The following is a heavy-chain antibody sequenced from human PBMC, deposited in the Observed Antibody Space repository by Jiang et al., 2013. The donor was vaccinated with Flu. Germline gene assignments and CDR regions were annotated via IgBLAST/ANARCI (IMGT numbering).Heavy chain of an antibody. D-gene: IGHD2-2*02. V-gene: IGHV4-34*01. CDR1: GGSFSGYY. Sequence: VLLKPSETLSLTCAVYGGSFSGYYWSWIRQPPGEGLEWIGEINHSGSTNYNPSLKSRVTISVDTSKNQFSLKLSSVTAADTAVYYCARTYCSSTSCYTHYYYYYGMTSGAKGPRPPS. CDR2: INHSGST. CDR3: ARTYCSSTSCYTHYYYYYGMTS. J-gene: IGHJ6*02.